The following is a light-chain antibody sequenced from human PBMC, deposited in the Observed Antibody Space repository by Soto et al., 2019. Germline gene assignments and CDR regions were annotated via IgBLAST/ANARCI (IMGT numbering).Light chain of an antibody. Sequence: DIVMTQSPLSLPVTPGEPASISCRSSQSLLHSNGYKYLDWYLQKPGQSPQLLIYLGSNRASGVPDRFSGSGSGTGFTLKISRVEAEDVGVYYCMQALQTPLTFGGGTKVEIK. CDR1: QSLLHSNGYKY. V-gene: IGKV2-28*01. CDR3: MQALQTPLT. CDR2: LGS. J-gene: IGKJ4*01.